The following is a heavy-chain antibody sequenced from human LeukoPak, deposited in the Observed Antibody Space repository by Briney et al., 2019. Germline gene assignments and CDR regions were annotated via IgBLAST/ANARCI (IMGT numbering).Heavy chain of an antibody. CDR2: TYFRSKWYN. J-gene: IGHJ4*02. Sequence: SQTLSLTCAISGDSVSSNSATWHWIRQSPSRGLEWLGRTYFRSKWYNGYAESVKSRITISPDTSKNQFSLQLNSVTPEDTAVYYCAKLSGGGTHWGQGTQVTVSS. CDR1: GDSVSSNSAT. CDR3: AKLSGGGTH. D-gene: IGHD6-13*01. V-gene: IGHV6-1*01.